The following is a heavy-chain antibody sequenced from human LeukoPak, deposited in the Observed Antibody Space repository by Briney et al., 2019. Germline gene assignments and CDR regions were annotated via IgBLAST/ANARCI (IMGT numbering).Heavy chain of an antibody. CDR3: ARQADGDKPQDY. D-gene: IGHD5-24*01. V-gene: IGHV5-51*01. CDR2: IRPGNSET. J-gene: IGHJ4*02. Sequence: GESQKISCKGSGYRFTSYWIGWVRQMPGKGLEWMGIIRPGNSETRYSPSFQGQVTFSVDRSITTAYLQWSSLKASDTAIYYCARQADGDKPQDYWGQGTLVTVSS. CDR1: GYRFTSYW.